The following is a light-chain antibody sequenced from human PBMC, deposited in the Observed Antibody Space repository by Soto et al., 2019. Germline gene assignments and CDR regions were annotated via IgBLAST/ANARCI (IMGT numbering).Light chain of an antibody. J-gene: IGKJ4*01. CDR3: MHSIDWPTWT. CDR1: RSLVYSDGNTY. Sequence: VLTQSPLSVSVTVGQPASISCRSSRSLVYSDGNTYLHWFQQRPGQSPRRLIDNVSNRDSGVPDRFTGSGSGTDFTLEISRVEAEDVGMYYCMHSIDWPTWTFGXGXXXEIK. V-gene: IGKV2-30*01. CDR2: NVS.